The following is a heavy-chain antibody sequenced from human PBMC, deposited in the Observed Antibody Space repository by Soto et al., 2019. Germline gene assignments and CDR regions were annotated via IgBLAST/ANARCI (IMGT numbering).Heavy chain of an antibody. CDR3: ARKDKSGYFNWFDP. CDR1: GYKFTSYW. D-gene: IGHD3-22*01. Sequence: GESLKISCRTSGYKFTSYWIAWVRQMPGKGLEWMGIIFPSDSDTRYSPSFQGQVTISTDRSTSAVFLQWASLKASDTAVYFCARKDKSGYFNWFDPWGQGTLVTVSS. V-gene: IGHV5-51*01. J-gene: IGHJ5*02. CDR2: IFPSDSDT.